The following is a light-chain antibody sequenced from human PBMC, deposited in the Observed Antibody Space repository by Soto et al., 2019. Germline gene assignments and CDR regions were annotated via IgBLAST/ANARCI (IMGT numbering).Light chain of an antibody. CDR3: SSYTSGSTRVV. Sequence: QSSLTQPASVSGSPGQSSTISFTGTSSDVGGYNYVSWYQQHPGKAPKVMIYDVSKRPSGISNRFSGSKSGNTASLTISGLQIEDEADYYCSSYTSGSTRVVFGGGTKLTVL. J-gene: IGLJ2*01. V-gene: IGLV2-14*03. CDR2: DVS. CDR1: SSDVGGYNY.